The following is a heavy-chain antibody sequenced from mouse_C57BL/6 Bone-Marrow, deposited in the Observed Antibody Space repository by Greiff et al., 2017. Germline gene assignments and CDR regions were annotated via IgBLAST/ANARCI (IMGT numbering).Heavy chain of an antibody. CDR1: GYAFTNYL. D-gene: IGHD1-1*01. V-gene: IGHV1-54*01. Sequence: VKLQQSGAELVRPGTSVKVSCKASGYAFTNYLIEWVKQRPGQGLEWIGVINPGSGGTNYNEKFKGKATLTADKSSSTAYMQLSSLTSEDSAVYFCARLDYYGSSYVWYFDYWGQGTTLTVSS. CDR2: INPGSGGT. J-gene: IGHJ2*01. CDR3: ARLDYYGSSYVWYFDY.